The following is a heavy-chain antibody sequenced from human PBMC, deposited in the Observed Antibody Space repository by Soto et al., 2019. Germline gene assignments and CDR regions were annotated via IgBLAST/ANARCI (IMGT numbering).Heavy chain of an antibody. CDR1: GGTFSSYA. D-gene: IGHD2-8*02. V-gene: IGHV1-69*05. CDR2: IIPIFGTA. CDR3: ARGGRIVSTGVDY. Sequence: SVKVSCKASGGTFSSYAISWVRQAPGQGLEWMGGIIPIFGTANYAQKFQGRVTMTRDTSTSTVYMELSSLRSEDTAVYYCARGGRIVSTGVDYWGQGTLVTVSS. J-gene: IGHJ4*02.